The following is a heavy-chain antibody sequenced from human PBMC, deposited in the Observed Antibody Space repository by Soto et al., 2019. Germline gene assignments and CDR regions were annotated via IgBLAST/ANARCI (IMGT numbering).Heavy chain of an antibody. CDR2: ISGSGGST. CDR3: AQADSVDYGEFDY. CDR1: GFTFSNYD. V-gene: IGHV3-23*01. Sequence: PGGSLRLSCAASGFTFSNYDMNWVRQAPGKGLEWVSAISGSGGSTYYADSVKGRFTISRDNSKSTLYLQMNSLRAEDTAVYYCAQADSVDYGEFDYWGQETLVTVSS. D-gene: IGHD4-17*01. J-gene: IGHJ4*02.